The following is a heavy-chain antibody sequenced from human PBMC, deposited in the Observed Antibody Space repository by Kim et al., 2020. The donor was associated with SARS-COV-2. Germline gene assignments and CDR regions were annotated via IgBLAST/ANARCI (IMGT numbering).Heavy chain of an antibody. CDR1: GGSIRSYY. CDR2: TYYSGSS. V-gene: IGHV4-59*08. D-gene: IGHD6-13*01. Sequence: SETLSLTCTVSGGSIRSYYWSWIRQPPGKGLEWIGYTYYSGSSNYNPSLKSRVTISIDTYKNQFSLKLSSVTAADTAVYNCARHRSSSWDLDAFDPWGQGAMVTVSS. CDR3: ARHRSSSWDLDAFDP. J-gene: IGHJ3*01.